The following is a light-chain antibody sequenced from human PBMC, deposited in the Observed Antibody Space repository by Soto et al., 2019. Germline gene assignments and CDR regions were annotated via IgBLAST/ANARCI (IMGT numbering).Light chain of an antibody. J-gene: IGLJ2*01. CDR2: DVS. CDR3: SSYTSSSTPVV. CDR1: SSDVGGYNY. Sequence: QSALTQPASVSGSPGQSITISCTGTSSDVGGYNYVSWYQHPPGKAPKLMIYDVSNRPSGVSNRFSGSKSGNTASLTISGLQAEDEAEYYCSSYTSSSTPVVFGGGTKLTVL. V-gene: IGLV2-14*03.